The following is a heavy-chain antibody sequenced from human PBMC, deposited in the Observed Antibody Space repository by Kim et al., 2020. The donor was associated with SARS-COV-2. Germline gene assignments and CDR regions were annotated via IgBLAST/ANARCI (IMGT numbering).Heavy chain of an antibody. CDR2: FYSGGST. J-gene: IGHJ6*02. CDR1: GFTVSNYH. CDR3: ARRPSRYGMDV. V-gene: IGHV3-53*01. Sequence: GGSLRLSCAASGFTVSNYHMAWVRQAPGKGLEWVSVFYSGGSTNYADSVKGRFTISRDNSKNTLYLEMSSLRAEDTAVYYCARRPSRYGMDVWGQGTTVTVSS.